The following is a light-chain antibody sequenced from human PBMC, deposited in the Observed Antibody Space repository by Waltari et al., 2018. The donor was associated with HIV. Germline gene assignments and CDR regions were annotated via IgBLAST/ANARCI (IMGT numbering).Light chain of an antibody. V-gene: IGLV3-21*02. CDR3: QVWDPNDDWV. J-gene: IGLJ3*02. CDR1: KIGTKD. Sequence: PPSVSVVPGQTATVACIGHKIGTKDVHWYRQRPGQAPEVVVLDDNDRPSEIPVRISGSNSGDMATLRIENVESDDEAVYSCQVWDPNDDWVFGGGTKLTVL. CDR2: DDN.